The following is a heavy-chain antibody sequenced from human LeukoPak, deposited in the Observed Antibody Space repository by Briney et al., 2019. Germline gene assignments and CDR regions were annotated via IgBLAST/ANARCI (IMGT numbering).Heavy chain of an antibody. D-gene: IGHD5-18*01. V-gene: IGHV1-24*01. CDR3: AAPEYNYGRMYYYYMDV. J-gene: IGHJ6*03. CDR1: GYTLTELS. CDR2: FDPEDGET. Sequence: GASVEVSCKVSGYTLTELSMHWARQAPGKRLEWMGGFDPEDGETIYAQKFQARVTLTEDTSTDTAYMELSSLRSEDTAVYYCAAPEYNYGRMYYYYMDVWGKGTTVTVSS.